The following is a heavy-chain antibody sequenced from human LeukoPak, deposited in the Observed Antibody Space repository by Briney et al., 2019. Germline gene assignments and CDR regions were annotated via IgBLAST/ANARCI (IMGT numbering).Heavy chain of an antibody. CDR3: ARVAAGYSVNYFDY. D-gene: IGHD4-23*01. CDR1: EFAFSTYN. V-gene: IGHV3-48*02. J-gene: IGHJ4*02. Sequence: GGSLRLSCAASEFAFSTYNMNWVRQAPGKGLEWVTYISTGSSTTYYADSVKGRFTISRDNVENSLYLQMNSLRDEDTAVYYCARVAAGYSVNYFDYWGQGTLVTVSS. CDR2: ISTGSSTT.